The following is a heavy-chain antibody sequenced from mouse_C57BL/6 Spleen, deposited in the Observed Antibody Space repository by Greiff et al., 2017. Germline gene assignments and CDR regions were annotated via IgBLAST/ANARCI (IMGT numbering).Heavy chain of an antibody. CDR1: GYTFTDYN. CDR2: INPNNGGT. D-gene: IGHD1-1*01. CDR3: ARGYYYDYFDY. J-gene: IGHJ2*01. Sequence: EVKLQESGPELVKPGASVKIPCKASGYTFTDYNMDWVKQSHGKSLEWIGDINPNNGGTNYNQKFKGKATLTVDKSSSTAYMELRSLTSEDTAVYYCARGYYYDYFDYWGQGTTLTVSS. V-gene: IGHV1-18*01.